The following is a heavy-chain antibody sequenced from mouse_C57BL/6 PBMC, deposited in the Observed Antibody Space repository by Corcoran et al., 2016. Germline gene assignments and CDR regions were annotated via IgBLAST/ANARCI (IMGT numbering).Heavy chain of an antibody. CDR1: GYSFTSYG. J-gene: IGHJ3*01. CDR3: ARENYGYWVAY. Sequence: QIQLVKPGPEQKKPGETVTISCKASGYSFTSYGMSWEKQAPGKGLKGMGWINTYSGVPTYADDFKGRFAFSLTTAASTAYLQINNLKNEETATYVCARENYGYWVAYWGQGTLVTVSA. D-gene: IGHD1-1*01. CDR2: INTYSGVP. V-gene: IGHV9-3*01.